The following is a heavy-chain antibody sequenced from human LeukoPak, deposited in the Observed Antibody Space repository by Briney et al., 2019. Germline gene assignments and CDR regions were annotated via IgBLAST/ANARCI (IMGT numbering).Heavy chain of an antibody. Sequence: PGGSLRLSCAASGFIFSSHWMTWVRQAPGKGLEWVASIKQSGSEKYYADSVKGRFTVSRDNAKDSLNLQMKSLSAGDTGVYYCTRGPNYGDRVAFLVSWGQGTEVTVSS. J-gene: IGHJ4*02. CDR3: TRGPNYGDRVAFLVS. D-gene: IGHD4-17*01. CDR1: GFIFSSHW. V-gene: IGHV3-7*01. CDR2: IKQSGSEK.